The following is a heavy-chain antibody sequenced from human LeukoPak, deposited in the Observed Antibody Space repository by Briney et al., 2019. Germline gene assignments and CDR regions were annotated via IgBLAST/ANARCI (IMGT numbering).Heavy chain of an antibody. CDR3: SRGGYGDYNNWFDP. D-gene: IGHD4-17*01. CDR2: IWYNGSNK. CDR1: GFTFSSYG. V-gene: IGHV3-33*08. J-gene: IGHJ5*02. Sequence: PGGSLRLSCAASGFTFSSYGTHWVRQAPGKGLEWVADIWYNGSNKYYAESVKGRFTISRDNSRNTLYLQMNSLRAEDTAVYYCSRGGYGDYNNWFDPWGQGTLVIVSS.